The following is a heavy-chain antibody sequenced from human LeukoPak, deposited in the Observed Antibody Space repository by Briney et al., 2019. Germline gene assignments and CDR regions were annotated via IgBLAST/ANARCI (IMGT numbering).Heavy chain of an antibody. CDR3: ARADPAGVDY. Sequence: SETLSLTCTVSGGSISSYYWSWIRQPPGKGLEWIGYIYYSGSTNYNPSLKSRVTISVDTSKNQFSLKLSSVTAADTAVYYCARADPAGVDYWGQGTLVTVSS. D-gene: IGHD3-10*01. CDR2: IYYSGST. V-gene: IGHV4-59*01. J-gene: IGHJ4*02. CDR1: GGSISSYY.